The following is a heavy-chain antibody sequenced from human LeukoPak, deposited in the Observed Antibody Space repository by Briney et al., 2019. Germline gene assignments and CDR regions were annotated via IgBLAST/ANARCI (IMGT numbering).Heavy chain of an antibody. CDR3: ASGYCSSTSCYDYYMDV. J-gene: IGHJ6*03. CDR1: GGSISSGGYY. D-gene: IGHD2-2*03. V-gene: IGHV4-31*03. CDR2: IYYSGST. Sequence: SETLSLTCTVSGGSISSGGYYWSWIRQYPGKGLEWIGYIYYSGSTYYNPPLKSRVTISVDTSKNQFSLKLSSVTAADTAVYYCASGYCSSTSCYDYYMDVWGKGTTVTVSS.